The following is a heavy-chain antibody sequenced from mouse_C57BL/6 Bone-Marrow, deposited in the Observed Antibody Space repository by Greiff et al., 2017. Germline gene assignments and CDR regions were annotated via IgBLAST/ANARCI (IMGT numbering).Heavy chain of an antibody. CDR2: IDPEDGET. J-gene: IGHJ2*01. V-gene: IGHV14-2*01. CDR3: ARGTVVATRVDY. D-gene: IGHD1-1*01. CDR1: GFNIKDYY. Sequence: VQLQQSGAELVKPGASVKLSCTASGFNIKDYYMHWVKQRTEQGLEWIGRIDPEDGETKSAPKFQGKATITADTSSNTAYLQLRSLTSEDTAVYYCARGTVVATRVDYWGQGTTLTVSS.